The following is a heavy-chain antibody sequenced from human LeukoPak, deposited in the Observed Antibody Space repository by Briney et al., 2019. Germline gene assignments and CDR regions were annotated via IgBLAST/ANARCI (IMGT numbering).Heavy chain of an antibody. CDR1: GFTFSSYG. Sequence: GGSLRLSCAASGFTFSSYGMHWVRQAPGKGLEWVAFIRYDGSNKYYADSVKGRFTISRDNSKNTLYLQTNSLRAEDTAVYYCANPSGTTTGFDYWGQGTLVTVSS. D-gene: IGHD1-7*01. CDR2: IRYDGSNK. J-gene: IGHJ4*02. CDR3: ANPSGTTTGFDY. V-gene: IGHV3-30*02.